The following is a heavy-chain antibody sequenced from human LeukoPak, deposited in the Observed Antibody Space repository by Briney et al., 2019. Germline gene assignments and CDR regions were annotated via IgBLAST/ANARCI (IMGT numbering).Heavy chain of an antibody. CDR2: IKQDGSEK. CDR3: ARDFWSGCFHKVEGLNWFDP. CDR1: GFTFSSYW. J-gene: IGHJ5*02. V-gene: IGHV3-7*01. Sequence: GGSLRLSCAASGFTFSSYWMSWVRQAPGKGLEWVANIKQDGSEKYYVDSVKGRFTISRDNAKNSLYLQMNSLRAEDTAVYYCARDFWSGCFHKVEGLNWFDPWGQGTLVTVSS. D-gene: IGHD3-3*01.